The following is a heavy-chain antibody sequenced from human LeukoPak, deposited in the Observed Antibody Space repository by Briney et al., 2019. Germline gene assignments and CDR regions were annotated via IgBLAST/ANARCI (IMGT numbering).Heavy chain of an antibody. CDR1: GDSISSNY. V-gene: IGHV4-4*07. CDR2: IYTSENT. CDR3: ARAHPIAGWFDP. Sequence: PSETLSLTCTVSGDSISSNYWSWIRQSAGKGLEWIGRIYTSENTIYNPSLKSRVTMSVDTSKNQFSLKLSSVTAADTAVYYCARAHPIAGWFDPWGQGTLVTVSS. J-gene: IGHJ5*02. D-gene: IGHD6-13*01.